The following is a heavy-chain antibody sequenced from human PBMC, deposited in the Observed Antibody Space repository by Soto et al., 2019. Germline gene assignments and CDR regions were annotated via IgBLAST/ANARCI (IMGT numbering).Heavy chain of an antibody. CDR2: ISYDGSNK. D-gene: IGHD6-13*01. CDR3: ARGLYSSGWYGDY. J-gene: IGHJ4*02. V-gene: IGHV3-30-3*01. Sequence: QVQLVESGGGVVQPGRSLRLSCAASGFTFSSYAMHWVRHAPGKGLEWVAVISYDGSNKYYADSVKGRFTISRDNSKNTLYLQMNSLRAEDTAVYYCARGLYSSGWYGDYWGQGTLVTVSS. CDR1: GFTFSSYA.